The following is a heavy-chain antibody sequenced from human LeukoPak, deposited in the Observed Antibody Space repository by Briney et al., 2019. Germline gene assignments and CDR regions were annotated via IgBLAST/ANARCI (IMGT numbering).Heavy chain of an antibody. CDR1: GGSFSGYY. D-gene: IGHD6-13*01. V-gene: IGHV4-34*01. CDR2: INHSGST. CDR3: ARKMGIAAAGTYGYYYYYMDV. Sequence: SETLSLTCAVYGGSFSGYYWSWIRQPPGKGLEWIGEINHSGSTNYNPSLKSRVTISVDTSKNQFSLKLSSVTAADTAVYYCARKMGIAAAGTYGYYYYYMDVWGKGTTVTVSS. J-gene: IGHJ6*03.